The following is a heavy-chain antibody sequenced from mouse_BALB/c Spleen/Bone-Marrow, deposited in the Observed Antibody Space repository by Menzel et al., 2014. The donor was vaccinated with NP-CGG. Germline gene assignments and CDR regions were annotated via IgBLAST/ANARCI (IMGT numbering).Heavy chain of an antibody. Sequence: EVQLQQSGGGLVQPGGSRKLSCAASGSTFSSFGMHWVRQAPEKGLEWVAYISSGSSAIYYADTVRGRFTISRDNPKNTLFLQMTSLRSGDTAMYYCARGGNWEDFDYWGQGTTLTVSS. D-gene: IGHD4-1*01. CDR3: ARGGNWEDFDY. V-gene: IGHV5-17*02. CDR2: ISSGSSAI. J-gene: IGHJ2*01. CDR1: GSTFSSFG.